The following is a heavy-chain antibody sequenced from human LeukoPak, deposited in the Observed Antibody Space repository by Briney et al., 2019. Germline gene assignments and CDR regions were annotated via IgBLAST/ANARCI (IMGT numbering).Heavy chain of an antibody. CDR3: ARDHGSGSPDDY. D-gene: IGHD3-10*01. V-gene: IGHV4-34*01. CDR1: GGSFSGYY. J-gene: IGHJ4*02. Sequence: SETLSLTCAVCGGSFSGYYWSWIRQPPGKGLEWIGEINHSGSTNYNPSLKSRVTISVDTSKNQFSLKLSSVTAADTAVYYCARDHGSGSPDDYWGQGTLVTVSS. CDR2: INHSGST.